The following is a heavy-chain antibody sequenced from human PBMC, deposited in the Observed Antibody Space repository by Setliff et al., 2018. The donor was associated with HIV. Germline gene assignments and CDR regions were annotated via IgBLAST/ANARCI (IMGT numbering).Heavy chain of an antibody. CDR3: ARVQMAYAAFDV. J-gene: IGHJ3*01. D-gene: IGHD4-17*01. Sequence: PSETLSLTCVVSGYSISSSNWGGWIRQPPGKGLEWIGYINHNELTYYNPFLKSRVTMSVDTSKNQFSLQLSSVTAADTAVYYCARVQMAYAAFDVWGQGTMVTVSS. V-gene: IGHV4-28*03. CDR2: INHNELT. CDR1: GYSISSSNW.